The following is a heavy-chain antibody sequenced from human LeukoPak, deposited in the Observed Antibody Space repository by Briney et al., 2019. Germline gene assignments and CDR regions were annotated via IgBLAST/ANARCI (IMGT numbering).Heavy chain of an antibody. CDR1: GFTFSSYS. V-gene: IGHV3-21*01. D-gene: IGHD2-2*01. CDR3: AGDGGYCSSTSCYPDY. Sequence: GGSLRLSRAASGFTFSSYSMNWVRQAPGKGLEWVSSISSSSSYIYYADSVKGRFTISRDNAKNSLFLQMNSLRAEDTAVYYCAGDGGYCSSTSCYPDYWGQGTLVAVSS. J-gene: IGHJ4*02. CDR2: ISSSSSYI.